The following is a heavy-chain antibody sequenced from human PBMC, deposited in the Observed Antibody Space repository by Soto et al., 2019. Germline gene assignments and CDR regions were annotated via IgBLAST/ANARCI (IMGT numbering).Heavy chain of an antibody. V-gene: IGHV4-39*01. D-gene: IGHD5-12*01. CDR1: GGSIISRTYY. J-gene: IGHJ4*02. CDR3: ARREVATQYFDY. Sequence: SKTLSLTCTVSGGSIISRTYYWALIRQPPGKGLEWIGSIYYSGNTYHNPSLKSRVTISVDTSNNQFSLKLSSVTAADTAVYYCARREVATQYFDYWGQGALVTVSS. CDR2: IYYSGNT.